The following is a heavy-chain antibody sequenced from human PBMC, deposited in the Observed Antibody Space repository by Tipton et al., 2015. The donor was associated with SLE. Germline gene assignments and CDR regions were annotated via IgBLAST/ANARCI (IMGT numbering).Heavy chain of an antibody. CDR3: ANGRQGLVATRDF. V-gene: IGHV3-23*01. CDR1: GFTFSDYA. CDR2: ISRRSGDHT. D-gene: IGHD2-21*02. J-gene: IGHJ6*02. Sequence: SLRLSCEAYGFTFSDYAMSWVRQAPGKGPEWVSGISRRSGDHTYYAESVKGRFTISRDNSKNTLYLQMNSLRAEDTGVYFCANGRQGLVATRDFWGQGTTVTVSS.